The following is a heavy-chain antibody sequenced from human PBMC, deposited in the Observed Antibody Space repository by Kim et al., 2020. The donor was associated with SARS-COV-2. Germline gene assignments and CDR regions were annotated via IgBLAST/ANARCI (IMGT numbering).Heavy chain of an antibody. CDR2: INHSGST. CDR1: GGSFSGYY. V-gene: IGHV4-34*01. D-gene: IGHD6-6*01. Sequence: SETLSLTCAVYGGSFSGYYWSWIRQPPGKGLEWIGEINHSGSTNYNPSLKSRVTISVDTSKNQFSLKLSSVTAADTAVYYCSRVPLRGRQLVGYFDSWGPRTLVTVSS. CDR3: SRVPLRGRQLVGYFDS. J-gene: IGHJ4*02.